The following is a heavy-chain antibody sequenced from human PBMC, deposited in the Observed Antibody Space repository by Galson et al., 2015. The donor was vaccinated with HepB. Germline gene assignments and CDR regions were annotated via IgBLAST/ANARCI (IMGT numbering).Heavy chain of an antibody. Sequence: SVKVSCKASGYTFTSYGISWVRQAPGHGLEWMGWISTYNGYTTYAQSLQGRVTVTTDTSTSTVYMELRRLRSDDTAIYYCARGPPYGDYVHWGQGTLLTVSS. J-gene: IGHJ4*02. D-gene: IGHD4-17*01. CDR2: ISTYNGYT. CDR1: GYTFTSYG. V-gene: IGHV1-18*01. CDR3: ARGPPYGDYVH.